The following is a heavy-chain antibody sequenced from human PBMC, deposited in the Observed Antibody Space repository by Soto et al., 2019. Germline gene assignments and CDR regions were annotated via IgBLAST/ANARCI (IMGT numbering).Heavy chain of an antibody. J-gene: IGHJ5*02. CDR1: GYTFTGYY. CDR3: ARDGISLPTRWFDP. Sequence: ASVKVSCKASGYTFTGYYMHWVRQAPGQGLEWMGWINPNSGGTNYAQKFQGRVTMTRDTSISTAYMELSRLRSDDTAVYYCARDGISLPTRWFDPWGQGTLVTVSS. CDR2: INPNSGGT. D-gene: IGHD1-1*01. V-gene: IGHV1-2*02.